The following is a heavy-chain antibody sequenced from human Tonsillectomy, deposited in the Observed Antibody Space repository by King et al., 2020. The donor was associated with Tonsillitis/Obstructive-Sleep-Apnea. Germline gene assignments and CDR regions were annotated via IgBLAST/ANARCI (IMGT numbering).Heavy chain of an antibody. V-gene: IGHV3-49*04. D-gene: IGHD1-14*01. Sequence: VQLVESGGGLVQPGRSLRLSCTASGFTFGDYAMNWVRQAPGKGLEGVGFIRSEADGGTTEYAASVKGRFSISRDDSKTIAYLQMDSLKTEDTAVYYCTRGNHGFDYWGQGTLVTVSS. J-gene: IGHJ4*02. CDR2: IRSEADGGTT. CDR3: TRGNHGFDY. CDR1: GFTFGDYA.